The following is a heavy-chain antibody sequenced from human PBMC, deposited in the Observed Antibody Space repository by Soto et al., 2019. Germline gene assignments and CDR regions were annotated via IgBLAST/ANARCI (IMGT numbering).Heavy chain of an antibody. V-gene: IGHV4-31*03. J-gene: IGHJ5*02. Sequence: SETLSLTCTVSGGSISSGGYYWSWIRQHPGKGLEWIGYIYYSGSTYYNPSLKSRVTISVDTSKNQFSLKLSSVTAADTAVYYCARDQGNYDILTGYYYNWFDPWGQGTLVTSPQ. CDR3: ARDQGNYDILTGYYYNWFDP. CDR1: GGSISSGGYY. CDR2: IYYSGST. D-gene: IGHD3-9*01.